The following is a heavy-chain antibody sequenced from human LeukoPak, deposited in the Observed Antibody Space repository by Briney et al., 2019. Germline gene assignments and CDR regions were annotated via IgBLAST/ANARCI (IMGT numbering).Heavy chain of an antibody. CDR2: INPDGTII. Sequence: GGSLRFSCFASGFTYTSYGMHGFPKVSGKGPVWVSRINPDGTIIDYADFVKGRFTISRDNAKNLLFLHMKGLRADDTALYYCAKDLSWNTADRWGQGTLVTVSS. CDR1: GFTYTSYG. J-gene: IGHJ5*02. D-gene: IGHD1/OR15-1a*01. V-gene: IGHV3-74*01. CDR3: AKDLSWNTADR.